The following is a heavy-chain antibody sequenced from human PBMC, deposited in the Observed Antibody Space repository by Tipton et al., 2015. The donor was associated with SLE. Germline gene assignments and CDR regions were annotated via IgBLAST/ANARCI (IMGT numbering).Heavy chain of an antibody. CDR1: GGSISTGGYS. Sequence: TLSLTCAVSGGSISTGGYSWSWIRQPPGKGLEWIGYIYHNGITYYNPSLKSRVTISVDTSKNQFSLKLSSVTAADTAVYYCARGAGRFDYWGQGTLVTVSS. V-gene: IGHV4-30-2*01. D-gene: IGHD3-10*01. CDR2: IYHNGIT. J-gene: IGHJ4*02. CDR3: ARGAGRFDY.